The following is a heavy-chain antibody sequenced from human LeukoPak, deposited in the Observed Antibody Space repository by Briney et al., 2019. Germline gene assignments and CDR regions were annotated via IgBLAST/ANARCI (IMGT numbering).Heavy chain of an antibody. CDR3: VRAHRDYYYDTSGYYVESFDN. CDR2: ISKSSTLI. D-gene: IGHD3-22*01. CDR1: GLPFSEYS. J-gene: IGHJ3*02. Sequence: PGGSLRLSCVPSGLPFSEYSMSWVRQAPGEGLGWVSCISKSSTLIHYADSVKGRFSISRDNAKKSLCLQMNTLRAEGTGVYYCVRAHRDYYYDTSGYYVESFDNWGQGTMVTVSS. V-gene: IGHV3-21*01.